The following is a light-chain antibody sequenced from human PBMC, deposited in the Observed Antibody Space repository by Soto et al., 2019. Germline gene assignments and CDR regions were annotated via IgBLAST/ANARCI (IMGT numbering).Light chain of an antibody. Sequence: QSALTQPASVSGSPGQSITISCTGTSDDVGTYDFVSWYQQHPGKAPKVIINGDTKRPSGVSNRFSGSKSGNTASLTISGLQAEDEADYYCCSYAGSSTWVFGGGTQLTVL. CDR2: GDT. CDR1: SDDVGTYDF. CDR3: CSYAGSSTWV. V-gene: IGLV2-23*01. J-gene: IGLJ3*02.